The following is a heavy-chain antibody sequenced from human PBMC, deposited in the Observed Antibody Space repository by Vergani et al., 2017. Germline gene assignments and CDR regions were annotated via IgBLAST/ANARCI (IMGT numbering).Heavy chain of an antibody. D-gene: IGHD3-3*01. CDR1: GYTFTGFH. V-gene: IGHV1-2*02. J-gene: IGHJ4*02. CDR2: INPYSGAT. Sequence: VQSGDEVKKPGASVRVSCTTSGYTFTGFHIHWVRQAPGQGLQWLGWINPYSGATTYGQDFQGRVTMTWDTSISTAYLNFNRVTSADTAMYFCARDFRVDVTAEFEYWGQGTLVIASS. CDR3: ARDFRVDVTAEFEY.